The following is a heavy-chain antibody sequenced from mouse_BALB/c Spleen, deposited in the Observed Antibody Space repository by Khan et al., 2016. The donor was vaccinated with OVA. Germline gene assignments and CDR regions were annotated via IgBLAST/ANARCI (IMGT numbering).Heavy chain of an antibody. Sequence: EVELVESGGGLVQPGGSLKLSCAASGFTFSSYGMSWVRQTPDKRLELVATINSNGGNTYYPDSVKGRFTISRDNAKNTLYLQMSSLKSEDTAMYYCARKGWGYSRFAYWGQGTLVTVSA. CDR2: INSNGGNT. CDR1: GFTFSSYG. J-gene: IGHJ3*01. D-gene: IGHD2-3*01. V-gene: IGHV5-6-3*01. CDR3: ARKGWGYSRFAY.